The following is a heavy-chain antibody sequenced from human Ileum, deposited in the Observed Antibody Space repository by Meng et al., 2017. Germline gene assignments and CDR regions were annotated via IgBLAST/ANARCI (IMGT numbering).Heavy chain of an antibody. J-gene: IGHJ4*02. CDR3: ARDHWGSLDY. V-gene: IGHV4-61*08. CDR1: GGSVSSAGYQ. Sequence: VHLQESGPGRVRPSETLSLICTVSGGSVSSAGYQWGWIRQPPGKGLEWIGYASTNYNPSLKSRVTISLDTSKNQFSLKLSSVTAADTAVYYCARDHWGSLDYWGQGILVTVSS. CDR2: AST. D-gene: IGHD7-27*01.